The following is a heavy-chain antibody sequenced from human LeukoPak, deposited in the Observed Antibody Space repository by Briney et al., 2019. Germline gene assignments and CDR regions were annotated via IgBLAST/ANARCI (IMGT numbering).Heavy chain of an antibody. CDR3: ASRLYCSNTRCRNFPFAY. D-gene: IGHD2-2*01. CDR2: IIPIFGTA. CDR1: GGTFSSYA. J-gene: IGHJ4*02. V-gene: IGHV1-69*01. Sequence: SVKVSCKASGGTFSSYAINWVRQAPGQGLEWMGGIIPIFGTANYAQKVQDRVTITADESTSTAYMELSSLRSEDTAIYYCASRLYCSNTRCRNFPFAYWGQGTLVTVSS.